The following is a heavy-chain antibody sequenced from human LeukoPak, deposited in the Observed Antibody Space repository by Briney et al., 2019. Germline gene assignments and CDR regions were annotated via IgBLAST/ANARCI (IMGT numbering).Heavy chain of an antibody. CDR3: ARNYYDSSGYHDYGY. CDR1: GFTFSSYE. V-gene: IGHV3-48*03. J-gene: IGHJ4*02. Sequence: GGSLRLSCAASGFTFSSYEMNWLRQAPGKGLEWVSYISSSGSTIYYADSVKGRLTISRDNAKNSLYLQMNSLRAEDTAVYYCARNYYDSSGYHDYGYWGQGTLVTVSS. CDR2: ISSSGSTI. D-gene: IGHD3-22*01.